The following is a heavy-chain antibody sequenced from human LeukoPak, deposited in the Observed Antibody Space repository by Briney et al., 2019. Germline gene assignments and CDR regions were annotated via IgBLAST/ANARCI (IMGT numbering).Heavy chain of an antibody. J-gene: IGHJ4*02. V-gene: IGHV3-21*01. CDR2: ISTSSSYI. D-gene: IGHD3-3*01. CDR1: GFIFGDYA. CDR3: ARVGIRFLEQYYFDY. Sequence: PGRSLRLSCTASGFIFGDYAMSWVRQAPGKGLEWLSYISTSSSYIYYADSVKGRFTVSRDNAMNSLFLQMNSLIAEDTAVYYCARVGIRFLEQYYFDYWGQGTLVTVSS.